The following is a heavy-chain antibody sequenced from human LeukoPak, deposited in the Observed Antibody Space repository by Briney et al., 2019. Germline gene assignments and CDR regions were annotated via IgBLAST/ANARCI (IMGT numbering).Heavy chain of an antibody. V-gene: IGHV1-8*03. CDR1: GGTFSSYD. D-gene: IGHD4-17*01. J-gene: IGHJ2*01. Sequence: ASVKVSCKASGGTFSSYDINWVRQATGQGLEWMGWMNPNSGNTGYAQKFQGRVTITRNTSISTAYMELSSLRSEDTAVYYCARGSVTQFPWYFDLWGRGTLVTVSS. CDR2: MNPNSGNT. CDR3: ARGSVTQFPWYFDL.